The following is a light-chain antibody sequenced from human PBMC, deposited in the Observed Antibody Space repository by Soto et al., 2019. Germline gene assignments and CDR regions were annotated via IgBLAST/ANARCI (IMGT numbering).Light chain of an antibody. J-gene: IGKJ1*01. Sequence: EIVMTQSPATLSVSPGERATLSCRASQSISSNLAWYQQKPGQAPRLLIYDAATRATGLPARFSGSGSGKEFTLTIGSLQSEDFAIYYCPQYNNWPRTFGQGTKV. CDR1: QSISSN. CDR2: DAA. CDR3: PQYNNWPRT. V-gene: IGKV3-15*01.